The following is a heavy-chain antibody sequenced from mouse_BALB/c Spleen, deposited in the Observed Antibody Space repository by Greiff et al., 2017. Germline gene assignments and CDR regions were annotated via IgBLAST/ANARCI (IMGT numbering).Heavy chain of an antibody. J-gene: IGHJ2*01. V-gene: IGHV1S126*01. CDR1: GYSFTSYW. D-gene: IGHD1-1*01. Sequence: VKLVESGPQLVRPGASVKISCKASGYSFTSYWMHWVKQRPGQGLEWIGMIDPSDSETRLNQKFKDKATLTVDKSSSTAYMQLSSPTSEDSAVYYCARGDYYGSENYWGQGTTLTVSS. CDR2: IDPSDSET. CDR3: ARGDYYGSENY.